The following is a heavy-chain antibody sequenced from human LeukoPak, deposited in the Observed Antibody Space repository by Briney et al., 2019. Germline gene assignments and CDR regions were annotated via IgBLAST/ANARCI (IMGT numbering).Heavy chain of an antibody. J-gene: IGHJ4*02. CDR1: GFIFSNYA. CDR3: AKGFEQWLTYFDC. V-gene: IGHV3-23*01. Sequence: GGSLRLSCAASGFIFSNYAMSWVRQAPGKGLEWVSATSGSGGTTYYADSVKGRFTISRDNPKNTLYLQMNSLRADDTAVYYCAKGFEQWLTYFDCWGQGTLVTVSS. D-gene: IGHD6-19*01. CDR2: TSGSGGTT.